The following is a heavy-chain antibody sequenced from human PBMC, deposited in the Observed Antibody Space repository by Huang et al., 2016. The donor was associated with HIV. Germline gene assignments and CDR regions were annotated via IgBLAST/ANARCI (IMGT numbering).Heavy chain of an antibody. V-gene: IGHV3-30*18. J-gene: IGHJ4*02. CDR3: AKDGADEEWDIDY. D-gene: IGHD1-26*01. CDR2: ISYDGSNK. Sequence: VQLVESGGGVVQPGRSLRLACAASGFSFSTYGLHWVSQAPGEGLEWVAVISYDGSNKYYAHSVKGRFTISRDTSENKVYLQMNSLRHEDTAVYYCAKDGADEEWDIDYWGQGTLVTVSS. CDR1: GFSFSTYG.